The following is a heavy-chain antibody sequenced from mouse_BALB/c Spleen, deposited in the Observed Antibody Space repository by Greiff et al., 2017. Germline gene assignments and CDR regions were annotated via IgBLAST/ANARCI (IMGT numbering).Heavy chain of an antibody. D-gene: IGHD4-1*01. J-gene: IGHJ3*01. CDR1: GYTFTSYW. V-gene: IGHV1-7*01. CDR2: INPSTGYT. CDR3: ARSASLTGTGFAY. Sequence: VKLQESGAELAKPGASVKMSCKASGYTFTSYWMHWVKQRPGQGLEWIGYINPSTGYTEYNQKFKDKATLTADKSSSTAYMQLSSLTSEDSAVYYCARSASLTGTGFAYWGQGTLVTVSA.